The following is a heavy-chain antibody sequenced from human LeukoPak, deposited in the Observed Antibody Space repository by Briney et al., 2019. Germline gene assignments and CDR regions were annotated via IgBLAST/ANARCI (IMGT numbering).Heavy chain of an antibody. J-gene: IGHJ3*02. D-gene: IGHD3-16*01. CDR3: ARGARLIRDAFDI. V-gene: IGHV3-30-3*01. Sequence: GGSLRLSCAASGFTFDDYAMHWVRQAPGKGLEWVAVISYDGSNKYYADSVKGRFTISRDNSKNTLYLQMNSLRAEDTAVYYCARGARLIRDAFDIWGQGTMVTVSS. CDR1: GFTFDDYA. CDR2: ISYDGSNK.